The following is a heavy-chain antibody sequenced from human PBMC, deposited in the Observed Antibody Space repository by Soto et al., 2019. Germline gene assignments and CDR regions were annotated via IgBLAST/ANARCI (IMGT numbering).Heavy chain of an antibody. Sequence: SETLSPTCTVSGGSFKSGSYSWSWIRQPPGKGLEWTGYVYHTGRTSYNPSLKSRVSISMDTSKNQFSLNLDSVTAADTAVYFCARDFAYFDSWGQGTLVTVSS. D-gene: IGHD3-3*01. CDR3: ARDFAYFDS. CDR2: VYHTGRT. J-gene: IGHJ4*02. CDR1: GGSFKSGSYS. V-gene: IGHV4-61*01.